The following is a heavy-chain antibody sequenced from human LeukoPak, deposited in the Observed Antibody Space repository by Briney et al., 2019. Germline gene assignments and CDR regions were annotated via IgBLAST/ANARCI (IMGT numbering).Heavy chain of an antibody. CDR3: ARRSMVRGVAPPKRYNWFDP. CDR1: GGSISSGRYY. Sequence: PSETLSLTCTVSGGSISSGRYYWTWIRQPAGKGLEWIGRIYSSGSINYNPSLKSRVTISVDTSKNQFSLKLSSVTAADTAVYYCARRSMVRGVAPPKRYNWFDPWGQGTLVTVSS. CDR2: IYSSGSI. V-gene: IGHV4-61*02. J-gene: IGHJ5*02. D-gene: IGHD3-10*01.